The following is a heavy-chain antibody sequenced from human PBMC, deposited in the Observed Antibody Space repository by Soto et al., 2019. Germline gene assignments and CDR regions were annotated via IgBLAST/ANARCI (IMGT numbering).Heavy chain of an antibody. Sequence: ASVKVSCKASGYTFSTYSMHWVRQARGQGLEWMGIVNPNAADIKYAQKFQGRVTMTTDTSTNTVYMELSSLTSEDTAVYYCAREGSGYINSWYWLQHWGQGNLVPGSA. CDR2: VNPNAADI. CDR3: AREGSGYINSWYWLQH. CDR1: GYTFSTYS. V-gene: IGHV1-46*03. D-gene: IGHD6-13*01. J-gene: IGHJ1*01.